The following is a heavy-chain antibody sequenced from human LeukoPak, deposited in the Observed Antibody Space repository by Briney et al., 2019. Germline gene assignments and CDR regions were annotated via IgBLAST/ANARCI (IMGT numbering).Heavy chain of an antibody. CDR1: GVTGSTNC. CDR2: ILPDGSYI. CDR3: ARAVGPFDY. J-gene: IGHJ4*02. D-gene: IGHD3-16*01. V-gene: IGHV3-33*08. Sequence: GGSLRLSCAASGVTGSTNCMTWGRQAPGRGLEGVAAILPDGSYICYAASVKGRFTISRDNSKNTVYLQMNTLRDEDTAVYYCARAVGPFDYWGQGTMVTVSS.